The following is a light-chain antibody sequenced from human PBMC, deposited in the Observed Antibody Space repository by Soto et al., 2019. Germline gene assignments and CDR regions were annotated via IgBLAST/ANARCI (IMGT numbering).Light chain of an antibody. V-gene: IGKV1-5*03. CDR1: QTISSW. Sequence: DIQMTQSPSTLSGSVGDRVTITGRASQTISSWLAWYQQKPGKAPKLLIYKASTLKSGFPSRFSGSGSGTEFKLTITVLQPDDGATYYCQHYNSYSEAFGQGPKVALK. J-gene: IGKJ1*01. CDR2: KAS. CDR3: QHYNSYSEA.